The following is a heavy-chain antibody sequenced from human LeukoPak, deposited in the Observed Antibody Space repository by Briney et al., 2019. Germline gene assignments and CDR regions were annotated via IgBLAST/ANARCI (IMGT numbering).Heavy chain of an antibody. Sequence: GGSLRLSCAASGFTFSSYSMNWVRQAPGKGLGWVSSISSSSSYIYYADSVKGRFTISRDNAKNSLYLQMNSLRAEDTAVYYCARVLYSNYVRVLDYWGQGTLVTVSS. D-gene: IGHD4-11*01. J-gene: IGHJ4*02. CDR3: ARVLYSNYVRVLDY. V-gene: IGHV3-21*01. CDR2: ISSSSSYI. CDR1: GFTFSSYS.